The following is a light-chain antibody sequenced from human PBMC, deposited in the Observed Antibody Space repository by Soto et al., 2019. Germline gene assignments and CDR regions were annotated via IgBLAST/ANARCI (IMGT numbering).Light chain of an antibody. CDR2: EVS. V-gene: IGLV2-8*01. CDR3: SSYAGSNNFGV. Sequence: QSALTQPPSASGSPGQSVTISCTGTSSDVGGYNCVSWYQQHPGKAPKLMIYEVSKRPSGVPDRFSGSKSDNTASLTVSGLQAGDEADYYCSSYAGSNNFGVFGTGTKVTVL. J-gene: IGLJ1*01. CDR1: SSDVGGYNC.